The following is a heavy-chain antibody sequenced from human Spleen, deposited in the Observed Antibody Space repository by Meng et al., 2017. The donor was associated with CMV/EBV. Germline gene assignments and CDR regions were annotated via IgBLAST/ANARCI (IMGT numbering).Heavy chain of an antibody. CDR3: ARGRKVDS. J-gene: IGHJ4*02. Sequence: LSLPCAVYGGSFNGYYWSWIRQPPGKGLEWIGEIDYSGRTNYDPSLKSRVTILVDTSKNQFSLKLHSVTAADTAVYYCARGRKVDSWGQGTLVTVSS. V-gene: IGHV4-34*01. CDR1: GGSFNGYY. CDR2: IDYSGRT.